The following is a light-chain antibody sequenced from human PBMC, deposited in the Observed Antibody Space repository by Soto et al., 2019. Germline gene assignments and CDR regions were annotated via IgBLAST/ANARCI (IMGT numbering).Light chain of an antibody. Sequence: QSVLTQPASVSGSPGQSITISCTGTRSDIGAYNFVSWYQQHPGEVPKLILYDVNVRPSGVSNRFSGSKSGNTASLTISGLQAEDEADYYCTSWTTSTTMIFGGGIKLTVL. CDR3: TSWTTSTTMI. CDR1: RSDIGAYNF. J-gene: IGLJ2*01. CDR2: DVN. V-gene: IGLV2-14*03.